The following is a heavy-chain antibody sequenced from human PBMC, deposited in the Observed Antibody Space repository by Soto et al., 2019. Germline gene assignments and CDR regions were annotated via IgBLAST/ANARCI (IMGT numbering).Heavy chain of an antibody. D-gene: IGHD5-18*01. V-gene: IGHV3-23*01. Sequence: EVQLLDSGGGLVQPGVSLRLSCAASGFTFSDYAMSWLRQPPGKGLDWVSAISGSGDRTYYADSVKGRFTISRDNSKNTRYLQMNSLRAEDSAVYYCVRERSGYSYADSWGQGTLVTVSS. J-gene: IGHJ4*02. CDR2: ISGSGDRT. CDR3: VRERSGYSYADS. CDR1: GFTFSDYA.